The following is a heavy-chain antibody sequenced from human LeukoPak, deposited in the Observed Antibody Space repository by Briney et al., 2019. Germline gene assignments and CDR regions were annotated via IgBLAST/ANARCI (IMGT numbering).Heavy chain of an antibody. CDR3: ARLGSIVATINFDY. V-gene: IGHV3-21*01. D-gene: IGHD5-12*01. CDR2: ISSSSSYI. Sequence: GGSLRLSCAASGFTFSSYSMNWVRQAPGKGLEWVSSISSSSSYIYYADSVKGRFTISRDSAKNSLYLQMNSLRAEDTAVYYCARLGSIVATINFDYWGQGTLVTVSS. J-gene: IGHJ4*02. CDR1: GFTFSSYS.